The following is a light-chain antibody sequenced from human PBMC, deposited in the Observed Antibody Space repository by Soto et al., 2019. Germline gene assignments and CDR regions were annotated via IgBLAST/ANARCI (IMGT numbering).Light chain of an antibody. J-gene: IGLJ1*01. CDR1: SSNIGAGYD. V-gene: IGLV1-40*01. CDR2: GNS. Sequence: QSVLTQPPSVSGAPGQRVTISCTGSSSNIGAGYDVHWYQQLPGTAPKLLIYGNSNRPSGVPDRFSGSKSGTSASLAMTGLEAEDEADYYSQSCGMSRTVVFGAGTKLTVL. CDR3: QSCGMSRTVV.